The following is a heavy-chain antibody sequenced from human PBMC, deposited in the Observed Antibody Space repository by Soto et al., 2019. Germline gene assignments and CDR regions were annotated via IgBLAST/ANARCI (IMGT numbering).Heavy chain of an antibody. D-gene: IGHD6-13*01. J-gene: IGHJ1*01. CDR3: AQCWGAAAAQH. CDR2: ISGGGDNT. CDR1: GFTFTSYA. Sequence: EVQLLESGGGLVQPGGSLRLSCAASGFTFTSYAMSWVRQAPGKGLEWVSGISGGGDNTYYEDSVKGRFTISRDNSENTVYLQMNSLRAEDTAVYYCAQCWGAAAAQHWGQGTLVTVSS. V-gene: IGHV3-23*01.